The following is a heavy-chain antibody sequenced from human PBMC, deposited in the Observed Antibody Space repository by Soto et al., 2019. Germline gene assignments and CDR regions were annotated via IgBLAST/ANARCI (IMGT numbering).Heavy chain of an antibody. CDR2: FTDSGIT. J-gene: IGHJ1*01. V-gene: IGHV4-34*01. Sequence: QGQLQQWGAGLLKPSETLSLICAGYGGSFSDYYWGWIRQPPGKGLEFIGEFTDSGITNYNPSLKSRVTVSADTSNNQFSLKLRSVTAADTAVDYCARSRGGVQDWGQGTLVTVSS. CDR3: ARSRGGVQD. D-gene: IGHD3-10*01. CDR1: GGSFSDYY.